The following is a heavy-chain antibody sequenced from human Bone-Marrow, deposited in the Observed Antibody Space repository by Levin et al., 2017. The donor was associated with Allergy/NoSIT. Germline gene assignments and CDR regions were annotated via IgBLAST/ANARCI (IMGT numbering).Heavy chain of an antibody. V-gene: IGHV3-30*04. J-gene: IGHJ4*02. CDR1: GFTFSSYA. D-gene: IGHD5-18*01. CDR3: ARDSGSGDTAMAAHFDY. Sequence: GGSLRLSCAASGFTFSSYAMHWVRQAPGKGLEWVAVISYDGSNKYYADSVKGRFTISRDNSKNTLYLQMNSLRAEDTAVYYCARDSGSGDTAMAAHFDYWGQGTLVTVSS. CDR2: ISYDGSNK.